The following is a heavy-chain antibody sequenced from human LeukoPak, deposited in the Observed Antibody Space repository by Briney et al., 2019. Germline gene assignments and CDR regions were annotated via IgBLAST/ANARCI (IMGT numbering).Heavy chain of an antibody. D-gene: IGHD3-10*01. CDR1: GFTFSSYW. V-gene: IGHV3-7*01. CDR2: IKQDGSVT. CDR3: ARDPSGSPVFDP. J-gene: IGHJ5*02. Sequence: GGSLRLSCAASGFTFSSYWMNWVRQAQGKGLEWVANIKQDGSVTNYADFVKGRFTISRDNARNSLFLQMNSLRVEDTAVYYCARDPSGSPVFDPWGQGTLVTVSS.